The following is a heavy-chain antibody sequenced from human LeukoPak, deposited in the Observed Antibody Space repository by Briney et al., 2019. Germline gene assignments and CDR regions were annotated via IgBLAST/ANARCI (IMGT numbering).Heavy chain of an antibody. Sequence: ETLSLTCNVSGDSITDYYWSWIRQPPGKGLVWVSRINTDGSSTSYADSVKGRFTISRDNAKNTLYLQMNSLRAEDTAVYYCARESGRYSSEHDYWGQGTLVTVSS. V-gene: IGHV3-74*01. J-gene: IGHJ4*02. CDR3: ARESGRYSSEHDY. CDR1: GDSITDYY. CDR2: INTDGSST. D-gene: IGHD6-25*01.